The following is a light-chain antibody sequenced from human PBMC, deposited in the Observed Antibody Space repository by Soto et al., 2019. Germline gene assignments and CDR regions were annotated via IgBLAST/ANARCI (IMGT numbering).Light chain of an antibody. V-gene: IGKV1-5*03. Sequence: DIQMTQSASSLSASVGDRVTITCRASQSISSWLAWYQQKPGKAPKLLIYKASSLQSGVPSRFSGSGSGTEFTLTISSLQPDDFATYYCQQYNGYFSWTFGQGTTVEIK. CDR2: KAS. J-gene: IGKJ1*01. CDR1: QSISSW. CDR3: QQYNGYFSWT.